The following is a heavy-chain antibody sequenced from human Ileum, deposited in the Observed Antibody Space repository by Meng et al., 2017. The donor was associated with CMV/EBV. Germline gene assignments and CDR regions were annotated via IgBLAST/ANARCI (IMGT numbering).Heavy chain of an antibody. CDR2: IHRDGSDT. Sequence: GESLKISCAASGFTFTSYWMHWVRQAPGKGLVWVSRIHRDGSDTDYEDSVKRRFTISRDNAKNTLYLQVNSLRAEDTAVYYCARDGNYGDYDHWGQGTLVTVSS. CDR3: ARDGNYGDYDH. CDR1: GFTFTSYW. D-gene: IGHD4-17*01. V-gene: IGHV3-74*01. J-gene: IGHJ5*02.